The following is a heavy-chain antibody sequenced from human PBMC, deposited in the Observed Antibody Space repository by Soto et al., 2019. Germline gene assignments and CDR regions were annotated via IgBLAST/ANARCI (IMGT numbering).Heavy chain of an antibody. V-gene: IGHV3-30*18. Sequence: PGVSLRLSCAASGFTFSSYGMHWVRQAPGKGLEWVAVVSYDGSNKYYADSVKGRFTISRDNSKNTLYLQMSSLRAEDTAVYYCAKDLHRLYYYDSSGPIFDYWGQGTLVTVSS. D-gene: IGHD3-22*01. CDR2: VSYDGSNK. CDR1: GFTFSSYG. CDR3: AKDLHRLYYYDSSGPIFDY. J-gene: IGHJ4*02.